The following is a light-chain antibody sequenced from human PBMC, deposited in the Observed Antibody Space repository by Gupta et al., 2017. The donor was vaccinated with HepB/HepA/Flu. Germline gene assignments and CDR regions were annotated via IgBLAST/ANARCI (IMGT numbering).Light chain of an antibody. V-gene: IGLV1-40*01. J-gene: IGLJ1*01. CDR2: VHN. CDR1: RPNIGAGYD. Sequence: QSVLTQPPSVSGAPGQRVTSSCPGSRPNIGAGYDVHWYQHLPGTVPKVLIYVHNYRPSGVPDRFSGSRSGTSAALAISGLQAEDEADYFCQSYDSGLSGYVLGSGTKVTVL. CDR3: QSYDSGLSGYV.